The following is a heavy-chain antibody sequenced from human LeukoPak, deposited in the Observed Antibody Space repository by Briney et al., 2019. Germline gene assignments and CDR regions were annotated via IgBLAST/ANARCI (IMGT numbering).Heavy chain of an antibody. CDR2: IKQDGSEK. CDR3: ARQTYYYGSGSYGPSDY. CDR1: GFTFSSYW. Sequence: PGGSLRLSCAASGFTFSSYWMSWVRQAPGKGLEWVANIKQDGSEKYYVDSVKGRFTISRDNAKNSLYLQMNSLRAEDTAVYYCARQTYYYGSGSYGPSDYWGQGTLVTVSS. D-gene: IGHD3-10*01. J-gene: IGHJ4*02. V-gene: IGHV3-7*04.